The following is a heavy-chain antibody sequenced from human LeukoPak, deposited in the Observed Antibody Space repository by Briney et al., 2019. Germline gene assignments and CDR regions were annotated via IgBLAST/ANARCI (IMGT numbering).Heavy chain of an antibody. CDR2: ISYTGIT. J-gene: IGHJ5*02. Sequence: SETLSLTCSVSGGSIGGYSWTWVRQPPGKRLEYIGYISYTGITYYNPSLMSRVTISVDTSKNQFSLKLSSVTAADTAVYYCARDHLPGIAAAGNWFDPWGQGTLVTVSS. V-gene: IGHV4-59*12. D-gene: IGHD6-13*01. CDR3: ARDHLPGIAAAGNWFDP. CDR1: GGSIGGYS.